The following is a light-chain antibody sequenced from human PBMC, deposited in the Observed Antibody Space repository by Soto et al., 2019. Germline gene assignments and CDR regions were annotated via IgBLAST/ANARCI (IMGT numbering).Light chain of an antibody. J-gene: IGKJ1*01. CDR1: QSVGSD. CDR2: DIF. V-gene: IGKV3D-15*02. Sequence: DIVTYQSPSALSVSTGERATLSCRASQSVGSDLAWYQQKPGQAPRLVIYDIFTRATGVPSRFSGSGSGTDFTLTISSLQPEDFAVYYCQQSASSPFPFGEGTKV. CDR3: QQSASSPFP.